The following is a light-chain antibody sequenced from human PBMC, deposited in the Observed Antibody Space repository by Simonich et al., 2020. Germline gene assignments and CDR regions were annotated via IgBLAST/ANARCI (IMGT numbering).Light chain of an antibody. CDR3: QQYYSTPWT. V-gene: IGKV4-1*01. CDR1: QSVLYSSNNKNY. Sequence: DIVMTQSPDSLAVSLGERATINCKSSQSVLYSSNNKNYLAWYTQKPGQTPKLLIYWASTRESGVPDRFSGSGSGTDFTLTISSLQAEDVAVYYCQQYYSTPWTFGQGTKVEIK. CDR2: WAS. J-gene: IGKJ1*01.